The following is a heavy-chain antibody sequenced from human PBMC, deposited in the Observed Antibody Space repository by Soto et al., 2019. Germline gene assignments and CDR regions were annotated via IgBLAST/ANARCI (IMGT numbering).Heavy chain of an antibody. CDR3: ARAQGYLIANSYFDY. Sequence: SVKVSCKASGGTFSSYTISWVRQAPGQGLEWMGRIIPILGIANYAQKFQGRVTITADKSASTAYMELSSLRSEDTAVYYCARAQGYLIANSYFDYWGQGTLVTVSS. CDR1: GGTFSSYT. D-gene: IGHD6-13*01. J-gene: IGHJ4*02. V-gene: IGHV1-69*02. CDR2: IIPILGIA.